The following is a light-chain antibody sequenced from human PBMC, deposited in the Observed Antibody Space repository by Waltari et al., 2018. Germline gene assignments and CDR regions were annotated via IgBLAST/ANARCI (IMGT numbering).Light chain of an antibody. CDR1: QSVSSS. CDR3: QQYNNWPPYT. CDR2: GAS. V-gene: IGKV3-15*01. J-gene: IGKJ2*01. Sequence: VMPHSPAPLSVSPGETATLSCRARQSVSSSLAWYQQKPGQAPRLLIYGASTRATDIPARFSGSGSGTEFTLTISSLQSEDFAVYYCQQYNNWPPYTFGQGTKLEIK.